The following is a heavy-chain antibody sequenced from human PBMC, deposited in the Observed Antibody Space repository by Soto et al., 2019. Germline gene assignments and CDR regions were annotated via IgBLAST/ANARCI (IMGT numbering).Heavy chain of an antibody. CDR1: GFTFSTYW. Sequence: VQLVESGGGLVQPGGSLRLSCAASGFTFSTYWMHWVRQAPGKGLVWVSRIKGDESQINYADSVEGRFTVSRDNAKNTLDVQINRLRAEVTAVYYCARGALRAYYLDYWGQGALVTVSS. J-gene: IGHJ4*02. CDR3: ARGALRAYYLDY. V-gene: IGHV3-74*01. D-gene: IGHD3-10*01. CDR2: IKGDESQI.